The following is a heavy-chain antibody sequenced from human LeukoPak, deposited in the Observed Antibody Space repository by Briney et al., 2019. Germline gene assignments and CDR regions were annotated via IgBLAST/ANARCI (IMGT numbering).Heavy chain of an antibody. V-gene: IGHV3-23*01. CDR3: AKDARGYHRPIDH. D-gene: IGHD3-22*01. CDR1: GFTFTDFA. J-gene: IGHJ4*02. CDR2: IGGGGTNT. Sequence: SGGSLRLSCAASGFTFTDFAMNWVRQAAGKGLEWVSGIGGGGTNTDYADSVKGRFTISRDNSKNTLTLQMSSLRADDTAVYFCAKDARGYHRPIDHWGQGILVAVSS.